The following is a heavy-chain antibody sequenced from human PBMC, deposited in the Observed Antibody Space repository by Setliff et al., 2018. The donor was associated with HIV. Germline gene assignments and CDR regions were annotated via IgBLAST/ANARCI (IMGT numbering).Heavy chain of an antibody. J-gene: IGHJ4*02. D-gene: IGHD5-12*01. CDR3: ARVGTRGYSGYAPLDFFDY. CDR2: MYYTGST. CDR1: GGSISSSSYY. V-gene: IGHV4-39*07. Sequence: KTSETLSLTCTVSGGSISSSSYYWGWIRQPPGKGLEWIGSMYYTGSTYYNLSLKSRVTISVDTSKKQFSLKLSSVTAADTAVYCCARVGTRGYSGYAPLDFFDYWGQGTLVTVSS.